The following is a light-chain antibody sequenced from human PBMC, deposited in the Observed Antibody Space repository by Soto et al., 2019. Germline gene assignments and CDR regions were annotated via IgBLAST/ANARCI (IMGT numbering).Light chain of an antibody. Sequence: EIVLTQSPGTLSLSPGERATHSCRASQSVSSSYLAWYRQKAGQAPRLLIYGASSRATGIPDRFSGSGSGTDFTLTISRLEPEDFAVYYCQQYGNSPETFGQGTKVEIK. CDR3: QQYGNSPET. CDR1: QSVSSSY. V-gene: IGKV3-20*01. CDR2: GAS. J-gene: IGKJ1*01.